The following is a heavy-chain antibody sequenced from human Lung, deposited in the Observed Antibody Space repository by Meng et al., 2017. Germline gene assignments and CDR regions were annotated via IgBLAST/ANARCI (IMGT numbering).Heavy chain of an antibody. D-gene: IGHD4-11*01. J-gene: IGHJ4*02. CDR1: GGSFSDYY. Sequence: QVPFTQLCAGLLKPSEPLSLTCVVSGGSFSDYYWSWIRQPPGKGLEWIGEINHSGSTNYNPSLESRATISVDTSQNNLSLKLSSVTAADSAVYYCARGPTTMAHDFDYWGQGTLVTVSS. CDR2: INHSGST. V-gene: IGHV4-34*01. CDR3: ARGPTTMAHDFDY.